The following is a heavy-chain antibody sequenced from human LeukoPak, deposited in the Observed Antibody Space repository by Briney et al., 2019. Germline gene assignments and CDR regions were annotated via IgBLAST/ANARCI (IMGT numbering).Heavy chain of an antibody. V-gene: IGHV3-30*18. J-gene: IGHJ3*02. D-gene: IGHD1-26*01. Sequence: GGSLRLSCAASGFTFSSYGMHWVRQAPGKGLEWVAVISYDGSNKYYADSVKGRFTISRDNSKSTLYLQMNSLRAEDTAVYYCAKRIVGAPYAFDIWGQGTMVTVSS. CDR3: AKRIVGAPYAFDI. CDR1: GFTFSSYG. CDR2: ISYDGSNK.